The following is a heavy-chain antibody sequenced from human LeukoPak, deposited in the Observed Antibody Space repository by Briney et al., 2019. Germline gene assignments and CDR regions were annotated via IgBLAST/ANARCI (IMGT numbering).Heavy chain of an antibody. CDR2: INPNSGGT. V-gene: IGHV1-2*02. Sequence: ASVKVSCKASGYTFTGYYMHWVRQAPGQGLEWMGWINPNSGGTNYAQKFQGRVTMTRDTSISTAYMELSRLRSDDTAVYYCAGVQYYDILTGRPGGFDPWGQGTLVTVSS. J-gene: IGHJ5*02. CDR3: AGVQYYDILTGRPGGFDP. CDR1: GYTFTGYY. D-gene: IGHD3-9*01.